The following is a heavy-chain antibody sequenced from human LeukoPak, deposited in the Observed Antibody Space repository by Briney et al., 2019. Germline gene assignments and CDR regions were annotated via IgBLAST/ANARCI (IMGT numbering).Heavy chain of an antibody. V-gene: IGHV3-23*01. J-gene: IGHJ4*02. D-gene: IGHD4-11*01. CDR2: FSGAGSST. CDR1: GFTFSSYA. Sequence: PGGSLRLSCAASGFTFSSYAMSWVRQAPGKGLEWVSAFSGAGSSTNYADSVKGRFTISRDNSKYTLYLQMNSLRVEDTAVYYCATHHDYSNSNYFDFWGPGTLVTVSS. CDR3: ATHHDYSNSNYFDF.